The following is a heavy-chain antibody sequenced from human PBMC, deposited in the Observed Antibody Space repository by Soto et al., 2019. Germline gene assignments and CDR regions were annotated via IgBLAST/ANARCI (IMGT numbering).Heavy chain of an antibody. Sequence: EVQLLESGGGLVQPGGSLRLSCAASGFTFSSYAMSWVRQAPGKGLEWVSAISGSGGSTYYADSVKGRFTISRDNSKNTLDLQMNSLRAEDTAVYYCAKDRWELRHFDYWGQGTLVTVSS. J-gene: IGHJ4*02. CDR3: AKDRWELRHFDY. CDR2: ISGSGGST. D-gene: IGHD1-26*01. V-gene: IGHV3-23*01. CDR1: GFTFSSYA.